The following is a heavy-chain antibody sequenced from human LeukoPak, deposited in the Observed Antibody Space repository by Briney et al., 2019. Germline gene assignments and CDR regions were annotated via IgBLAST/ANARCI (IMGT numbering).Heavy chain of an antibody. J-gene: IGHJ4*02. Sequence: SETLSLTCTVSTGSINSYYWGWVRQPAGRGLEWIGRIYTTGHTDYDPSLQSRVTMSVDTSQKQFSLNLRSVTAADTAIYFCARHGYTASHFFLDYWSQGTLVTVSS. CDR2: IYTTGHT. D-gene: IGHD3-16*02. V-gene: IGHV4-4*07. CDR1: TGSINSYY. CDR3: ARHGYTASHFFLDY.